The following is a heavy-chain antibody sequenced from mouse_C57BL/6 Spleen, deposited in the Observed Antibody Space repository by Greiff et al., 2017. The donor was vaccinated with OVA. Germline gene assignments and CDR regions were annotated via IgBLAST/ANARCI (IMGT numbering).Heavy chain of an antibody. J-gene: IGHJ4*01. Sequence: EVKLQESGPELVKPGASVKISCKASGYSFTGYYMNWVKQSPEKSLEWIGEINPSTGGTTYNQKFKAKATLTVDKSSSTAYMQLKSLTSEDSAVYYCARNWDRAMDYWGQGTSVTVSS. V-gene: IGHV1-42*01. CDR3: ARNWDRAMDY. D-gene: IGHD4-1*01. CDR2: INPSTGGT. CDR1: GYSFTGYY.